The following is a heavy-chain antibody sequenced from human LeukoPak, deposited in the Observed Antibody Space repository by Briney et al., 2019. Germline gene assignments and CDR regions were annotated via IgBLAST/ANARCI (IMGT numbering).Heavy chain of an antibody. CDR1: GYTLTELS. D-gene: IGHD4-23*01. CDR2: FDPEDGET. J-gene: IGHJ4*02. CDR3: ATGAYGGNSRVFDY. V-gene: IGHV1-24*01. Sequence: ASVKVSCKVSGYTLTELSMHWARQAPGKGLEWMGGFDPEDGETIYAQKFQGRVTMTEDTSTDTAYMELSSLRSEDTAVYYCATGAYGGNSRVFDYWGQGTLVTVSS.